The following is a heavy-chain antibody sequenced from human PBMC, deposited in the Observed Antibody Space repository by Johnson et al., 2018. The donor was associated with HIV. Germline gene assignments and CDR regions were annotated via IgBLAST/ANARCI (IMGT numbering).Heavy chain of an antibody. CDR2: IRQDGSEK. CDR1: GFTFSIYW. V-gene: IGHV3-7*05. CDR3: ASSQGSGEGAFDI. D-gene: IGHD2-21*01. J-gene: IGHJ3*02. Sequence: MLLVESGVGLVQPGGSLRLSCAASGFTFSIYWMTWVRQAPGKGLEWVASIRQDGSEKYFVDSVKGRFTISIDNAKNSLYLQMNSLRVEDTAVYYCASSQGSGEGAFDIWGQGTMVTVSS.